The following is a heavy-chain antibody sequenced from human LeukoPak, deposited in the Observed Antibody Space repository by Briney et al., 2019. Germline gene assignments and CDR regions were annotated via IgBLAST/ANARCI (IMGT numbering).Heavy chain of an antibody. V-gene: IGHV3-53*01. CDR2: IYSGGST. D-gene: IGHD2-2*01. CDR3: ARDRNYCSSTSCYGKNYYYYMDV. CDR1: GFTVSSNY. J-gene: IGHJ6*03. Sequence: GGSPRLSCAASGFTVSSNYMSWVRQAPGKGLEWVSVIYSGGSTYYADSVKGRFTISRDNSKNTLYLQMNSLRAEDTAVYYCARDRNYCSSTSCYGKNYYYYMDVWGKGTTVTVSS.